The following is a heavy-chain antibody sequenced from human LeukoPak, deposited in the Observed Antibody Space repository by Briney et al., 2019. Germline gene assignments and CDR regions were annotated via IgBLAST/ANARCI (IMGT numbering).Heavy chain of an antibody. CDR2: IYYRGST. Sequence: SETLSLTCTVSGDSISSDYWSWIRQPPGKGLECIGYIYYRGSTNYNPSLKSRVTMSVDTSKNQFSLKMSSATATDTAVYYCARGIGAVSTVEGSYYYFYMDVWGKGTTVTISS. J-gene: IGHJ6*03. V-gene: IGHV4-59*01. CDR1: GDSISSDY. D-gene: IGHD4-23*01. CDR3: ARGIGAVSTVEGSYYYFYMDV.